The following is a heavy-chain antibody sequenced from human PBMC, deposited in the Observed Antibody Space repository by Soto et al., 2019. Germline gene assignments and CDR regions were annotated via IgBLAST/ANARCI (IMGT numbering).Heavy chain of an antibody. V-gene: IGHV5-10-1*01. D-gene: IGHD3-22*01. Sequence: LGESLKISCKGSGYSFTSYWISWVRQMPGKGLEWMGRIDPSDSYTNYSPSFQGHVTISADKSISTAYLQWSSLKASDTAMYYCARRTIVVTQGYYGMDVWGQGTTVTVAS. J-gene: IGHJ6*02. CDR2: IDPSDSYT. CDR3: ARRTIVVTQGYYGMDV. CDR1: GYSFTSYW.